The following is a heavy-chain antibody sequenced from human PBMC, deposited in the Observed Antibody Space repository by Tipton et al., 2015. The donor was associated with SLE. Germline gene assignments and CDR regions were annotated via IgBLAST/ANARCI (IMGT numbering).Heavy chain of an antibody. D-gene: IGHD1/OR15-1a*01. V-gene: IGHV3-7*01. J-gene: IGHJ4*02. CDR2: IKQDGSER. Sequence: SLRLSCAASGFTFSNYWMNWVRQAPGKGLEWVANIKQDGSERYYADSVEGRFAISRDNAKNSLSLQMDSLRIEDTAVYYCARAQGGTVPYYFDYWGQGTLVTVSS. CDR3: ARAQGGTVPYYFDY. CDR1: GFTFSNYW.